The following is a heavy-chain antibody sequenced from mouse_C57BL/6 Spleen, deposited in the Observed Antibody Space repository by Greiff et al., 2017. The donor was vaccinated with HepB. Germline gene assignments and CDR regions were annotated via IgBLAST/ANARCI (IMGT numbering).Heavy chain of an antibody. CDR2: IDPGSGST. J-gene: IGHJ2*01. CDR1: GYTFTSYW. CDR3: ARFPYYGSSYAY. D-gene: IGHD1-1*01. V-gene: IGHV1-55*01. Sequence: QVQLQQPGAELVKPGASVKMSCKASGYTFTSYWITWVKQRPGQGLEWIGDIDPGSGSTNYNEKFKSKATLTVDTSSSTAYMQLSSLTSEDSAVYYCARFPYYGSSYAYWGQGTTLTVSS.